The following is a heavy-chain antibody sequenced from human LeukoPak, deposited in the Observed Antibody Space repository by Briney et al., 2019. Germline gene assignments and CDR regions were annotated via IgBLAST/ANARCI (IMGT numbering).Heavy chain of an antibody. V-gene: IGHV3-21*04. J-gene: IGHJ4*02. CDR3: ARVVDHDYGDYYLDY. D-gene: IGHD4-17*01. Sequence: GGSLRLSCAASAFTFNSYSMSWVCQAPGKGLEWVASITSTSVSTYYADSVKGRFTISRDNAKNSLYLKMNSLRAEDTAVYYCARVVDHDYGDYYLDYWGQGTLVTVSS. CDR2: ITSTSVST. CDR1: AFTFNSYS.